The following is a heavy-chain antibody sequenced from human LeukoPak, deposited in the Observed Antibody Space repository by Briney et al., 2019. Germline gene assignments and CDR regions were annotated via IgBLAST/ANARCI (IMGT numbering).Heavy chain of an antibody. J-gene: IGHJ4*02. CDR2: IWYDGSNK. CDR3: ARGFYRVVVPAAIGY. CDR1: GFTFSSYG. Sequence: GGSLRLSCAASGFTFSSYGMHWVRQAPGKGLEWVAVIWYDGSNKYYADSVKGRFTISRDSSKNTLYPQMNSLRAEDTAVYYCARGFYRVVVPAAIGYWGQGTLVTVSS. V-gene: IGHV3-33*01. D-gene: IGHD2-2*01.